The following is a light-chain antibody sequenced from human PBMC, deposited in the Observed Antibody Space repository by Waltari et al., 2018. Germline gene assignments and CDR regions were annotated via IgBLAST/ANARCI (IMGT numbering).Light chain of an antibody. J-gene: IGKJ2*01. CDR3: QHYDGWPPSYT. V-gene: IGKV3-15*01. CDR2: GAY. Sequence: DIVMTQSPATLSVSPGERVTLSCRASQSISSNLAWYQQGPGQAPKLLIYGAYNRATGIPARVSGSGSGTEFTLTISSLQSGDFAVYFCQHYDGWPPSYTFGQGTKLEIK. CDR1: QSISSN.